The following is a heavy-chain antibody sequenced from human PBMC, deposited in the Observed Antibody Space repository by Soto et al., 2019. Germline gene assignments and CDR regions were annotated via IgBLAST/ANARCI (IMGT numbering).Heavy chain of an antibody. J-gene: IGHJ4*01. CDR2: VSYHGVDK. V-gene: IGHV3-30*18. CDR3: AKASAVIASRFFDY. CDR1: GFTFSSYG. Sequence: PGGSLILSCSASGFTFSSYGMIWVRHAPGKGLEWVAVVSYHGVDKFYADSLKARFTISRDNSKNTLYLQMNSLRTEDSAIYYCAKASAVIASRFFDYWGHGALVTVSS. D-gene: IGHD3-16*02.